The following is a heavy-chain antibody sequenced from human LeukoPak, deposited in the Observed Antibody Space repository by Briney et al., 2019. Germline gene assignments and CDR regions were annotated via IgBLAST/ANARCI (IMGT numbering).Heavy chain of an antibody. CDR2: INWNGGST. V-gene: IGHV3-20*04. J-gene: IGHJ4*02. Sequence: GGSLRLSCAASGFTFDDYGMNWVRQAPGKGLEWVSTINWNGGSTGYADSVKGRFTISRDNAKNSLYLQMNSLRAEDTALYYCAKGRGYNYGYIFGYFDYWGQGTLVTVSS. CDR1: GFTFDDYG. CDR3: AKGRGYNYGYIFGYFDY. D-gene: IGHD5-18*01.